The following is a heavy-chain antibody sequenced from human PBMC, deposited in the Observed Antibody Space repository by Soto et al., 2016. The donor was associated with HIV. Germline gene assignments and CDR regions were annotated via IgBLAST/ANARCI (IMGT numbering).Heavy chain of an antibody. J-gene: IGHJ5*02. CDR2: ITSSSSSI. CDR3: ASWRHSTSSATGFDP. V-gene: IGHV3-48*04. CDR1: GFTFSSYS. D-gene: IGHD6-6*01. Sequence: EVQLVESGGGLVQPGGSLRLSCAASGFTFSSYSMNWVRQAPGKGLEWVSFITSSSSSIAYADSVKGRFTISRDNAKNSLYLQMSSLRVEDTAVYYCASWRHSTSSATGFDPWGQGTLVTVSS.